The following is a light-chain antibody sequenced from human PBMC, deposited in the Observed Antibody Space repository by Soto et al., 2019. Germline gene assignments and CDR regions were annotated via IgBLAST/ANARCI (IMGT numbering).Light chain of an antibody. CDR2: EVT. V-gene: IGLV2-14*01. J-gene: IGLJ2*01. CDR1: SSDVGGYNY. CDR3: SSYTSGTTLVV. Sequence: QAVVTQPASVSGSPGQSITISCTGTSSDVGGYNYVSWYQQHPGKAPKVMIYEVTKRPSGVSNRFSGSKSGNTASLTISGLQAEDEADYYCSSYTSGTTLVVFGGGTKLTVL.